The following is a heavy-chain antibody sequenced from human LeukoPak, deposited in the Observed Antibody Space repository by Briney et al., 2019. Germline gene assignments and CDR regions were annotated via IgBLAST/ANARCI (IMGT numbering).Heavy chain of an antibody. CDR3: ARDLSGVTGYTYGRGIDY. D-gene: IGHD5-18*01. V-gene: IGHV3-7*01. Sequence: GGSLRLSCAASGFTFSSYAMHWVRQAPGKGLKWVANIKKDGSEKYYVDSVRGRFTISRDNAKTSLYLQMNSLRAEDTAVYYCARDLSGVTGYTYGRGIDYWGQGTLVTVSS. J-gene: IGHJ4*02. CDR2: IKKDGSEK. CDR1: GFTFSSYA.